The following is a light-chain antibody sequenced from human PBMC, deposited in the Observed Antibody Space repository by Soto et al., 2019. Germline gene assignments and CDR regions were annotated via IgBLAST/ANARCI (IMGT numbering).Light chain of an antibody. CDR3: QQYSGSLPCT. CDR1: QSLGSTY. V-gene: IGKV3-20*01. CDR2: ATS. Sequence: EIVLTQSPGTLSLSPGDRATLSFRASQSLGSTYLAWFQQRPGQAPRLLIFATSTRAPGVPDRFTGSRYGAEFTLTISRLEPEDFAVYYCQQYSGSLPCTFGQGTNVQI. J-gene: IGKJ1*01.